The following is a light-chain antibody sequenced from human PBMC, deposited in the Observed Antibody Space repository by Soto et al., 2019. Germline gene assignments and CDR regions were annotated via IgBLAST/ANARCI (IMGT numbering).Light chain of an antibody. J-gene: IGKJ4*01. CDR2: GAS. V-gene: IGKV1-33*01. CDR1: QDISSY. CDR3: QQYYNLPRLT. Sequence: DIQMTQSPSSLSASVGDRVTITCQASQDISSYLNWYQQKPGKAPKLLIYGASNLETGVPPRFSGSGSGTDFNFTISSLQPEDIATYYYQQYYNLPRLTVGGGTKVEIK.